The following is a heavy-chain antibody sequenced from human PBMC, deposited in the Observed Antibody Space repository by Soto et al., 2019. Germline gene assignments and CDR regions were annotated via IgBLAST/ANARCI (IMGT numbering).Heavy chain of an antibody. CDR2: IYPGDSDT. CDR3: ARPMWDRNYYGMDV. D-gene: IGHD1-26*01. CDR1: GYSFTSYW. Sequence: QPGQTGPRTSDPGESLKISCKGSGYSFTSYWIGWVRQMPGKGLEWMGIIYPGDSDTRYSPSFQGQVTISADKSISTAYLQWSSLKASDTAMYYCARPMWDRNYYGMDVWGQGTTVTVSS. J-gene: IGHJ6*02. V-gene: IGHV5-51*01.